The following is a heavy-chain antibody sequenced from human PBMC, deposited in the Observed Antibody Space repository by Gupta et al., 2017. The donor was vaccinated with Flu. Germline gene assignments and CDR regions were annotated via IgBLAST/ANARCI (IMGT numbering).Heavy chain of an antibody. J-gene: IGHJ4*02. CDR2: ISSSGVT. CDR1: GFTLSSYD. Sequence: EVQLVESGGGLVQPGGSLRLSCAASGFTLSSYDMSWVRQATGRGLEWVSFISSSGVTYYGDPVRGRFTISRDNAKNSLYLQMSGLRDEDTAVYYCAIGHWAKWGQGTLVTVSS. CDR3: AIGHWAK. V-gene: IGHV3-48*03. D-gene: IGHD3-16*01.